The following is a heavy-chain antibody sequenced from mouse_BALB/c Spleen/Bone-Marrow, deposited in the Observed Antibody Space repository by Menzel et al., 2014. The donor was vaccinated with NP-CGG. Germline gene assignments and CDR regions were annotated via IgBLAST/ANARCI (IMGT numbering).Heavy chain of an antibody. CDR3: ARGGHDFSLDY. V-gene: IGHV1-69*01. J-gene: IGHJ4*01. CDR1: GYTFTDKW. D-gene: IGHD2-4*01. CDR2: IDTSDSYI. Sequence: QVQLKQSGAEFVMPGASVKTSCKASGYTFTDKWMHWVKQRPGQGLEWIGAIDTSDSYINYNQKFKGKASLTVDASSSTAYMHLSSLTSDDSAVYYCARGGHDFSLDYWGQGTSVIVSS.